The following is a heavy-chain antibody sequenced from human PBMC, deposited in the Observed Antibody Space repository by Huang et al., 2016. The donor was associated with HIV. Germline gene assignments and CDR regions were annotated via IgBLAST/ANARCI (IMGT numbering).Heavy chain of an antibody. D-gene: IGHD6-13*01. CDR1: GYTFTSYG. CDR3: ARDVLGTAGSPPGY. CDR2: ISAYNGYT. Sequence: QVQVVQSGAEVKKPGASVKVSCKASGYTFTSYGISWGRQAQGQGLEWMGWISAYNGYTNYAQKLQGRVTMTTDTSTSTAYMELRSLRSDDTAVYYCARDVLGTAGSPPGYWGQGTLVTVSS. V-gene: IGHV1-18*04. J-gene: IGHJ4*02.